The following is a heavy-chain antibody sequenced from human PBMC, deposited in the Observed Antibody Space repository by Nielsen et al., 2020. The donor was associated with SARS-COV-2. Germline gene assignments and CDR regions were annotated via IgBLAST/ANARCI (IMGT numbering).Heavy chain of an antibody. V-gene: IGHV3-48*03. CDR1: GFTFSSYA. J-gene: IGHJ6*02. CDR3: ARDYYDFWSGYSYGGYYYGMDV. Sequence: GESLKISCAASGFTFSSYAMSWVRQAPGKGLEWVSYISSSGSTIYYADSVKGRFTISRDNAKNSLYLQMNSLRAEDTAVYYCARDYYDFWSGYSYGGYYYGMDVWGQGTTVTVSS. CDR2: ISSSGSTI. D-gene: IGHD3-3*01.